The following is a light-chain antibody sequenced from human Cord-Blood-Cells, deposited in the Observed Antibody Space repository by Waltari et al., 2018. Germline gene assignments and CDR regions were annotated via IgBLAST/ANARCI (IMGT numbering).Light chain of an antibody. Sequence: QSALTQPPPVSWSPGQPVTIPSPATSSVVGGYNYVTCYHHHPGKAPKLMIYDGSKRPSGVPDRFAGSKSGNTASLTISGLQAEDEADYYCCSYAGSYTWVFGGGTKLTVL. J-gene: IGLJ3*02. CDR3: CSYAGSYTWV. CDR1: SSVVGGYNY. CDR2: DGS. V-gene: IGLV2-11*01.